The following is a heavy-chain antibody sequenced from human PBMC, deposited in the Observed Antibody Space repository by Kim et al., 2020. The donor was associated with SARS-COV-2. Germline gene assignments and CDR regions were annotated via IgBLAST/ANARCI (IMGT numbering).Heavy chain of an antibody. Sequence: GGSLRLTCAASGFTFSSYSMNWVRQAPGKGLEWVSSISSSSSYIYYADSVKGRFTISRDNAKNSLYLQMNSLRAEDTAVYYCARDRDCSGGSCYYYYYYGMDVWGQGTTVTVSS. J-gene: IGHJ6*02. CDR2: ISSSSSYI. CDR3: ARDRDCSGGSCYYYYYYGMDV. CDR1: GFTFSSYS. D-gene: IGHD2-15*01. V-gene: IGHV3-21*01.